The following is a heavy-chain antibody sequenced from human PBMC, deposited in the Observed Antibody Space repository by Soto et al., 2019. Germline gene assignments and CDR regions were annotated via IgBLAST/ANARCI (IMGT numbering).Heavy chain of an antibody. J-gene: IGHJ3*02. Sequence: EVQPLESGGGLVQPGGSLRLSCAASGFTFSSYAMSWVRQAPGKGLEWVSAISGSGGSTYYADSVQGRFTISRDNSKNTLYLQMNSLRAEDTAVYYCAKDRAGPDVTVLNRAFDIWGQGTMVTVSS. D-gene: IGHD3-10*01. CDR3: AKDRAGPDVTVLNRAFDI. CDR1: GFTFSSYA. CDR2: ISGSGGST. V-gene: IGHV3-23*01.